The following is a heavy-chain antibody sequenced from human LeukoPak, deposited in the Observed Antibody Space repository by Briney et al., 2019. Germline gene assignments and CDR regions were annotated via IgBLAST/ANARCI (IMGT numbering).Heavy chain of an antibody. D-gene: IGHD3-22*01. Sequence: SETLSLTCTVSGGSISSSSYYWGWIRQPPGKGLEWIGSIYYSGSTYYNPSLKSRVTISVDTSKNQFSLKLSSVTAADTAVYYCARSMIVVRAFDIWGQGTMVTVSS. V-gene: IGHV4-39*07. CDR1: GGSISSSSYY. CDR2: IYYSGST. CDR3: ARSMIVVRAFDI. J-gene: IGHJ3*02.